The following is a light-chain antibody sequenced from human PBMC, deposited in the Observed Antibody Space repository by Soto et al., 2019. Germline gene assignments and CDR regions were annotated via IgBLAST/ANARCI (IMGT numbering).Light chain of an antibody. CDR1: SSDVGAYNY. J-gene: IGLJ2*01. CDR2: DVS. CDR3: SSYTSSNTVL. V-gene: IGLV2-14*03. Sequence: QSALTQPASVSGSPGQSITISCTGTSSDVGAYNYVSWYLHYPGRAPKLMIYDVSNRPSGVSDRFSGSKSGSTASLTISGLQADDESDYYCSSYTSSNTVLFGGGTKLTVL.